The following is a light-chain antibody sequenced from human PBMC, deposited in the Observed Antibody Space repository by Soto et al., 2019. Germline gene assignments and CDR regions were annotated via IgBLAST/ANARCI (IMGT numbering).Light chain of an antibody. CDR2: AAS. CDR1: QGISNY. CDR3: QKYYSALWT. V-gene: IGKV1-27*01. Sequence: DIQMTQSPSSLSASVGDRVTISCRASQGISNYLAWYQQKPGKVPRLLIYAASTLQSGVPSRFSGSGSGTDFTLTISSLQPEDVATYYCQKYYSALWTFGQGTKVEIK. J-gene: IGKJ1*01.